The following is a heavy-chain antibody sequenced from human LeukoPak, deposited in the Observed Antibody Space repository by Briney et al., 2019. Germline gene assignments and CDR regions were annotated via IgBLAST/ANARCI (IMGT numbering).Heavy chain of an antibody. J-gene: IGHJ4*02. CDR2: IYSGGST. CDR1: GFTFTSYS. CDR3: AGSIAAAGPFDY. V-gene: IGHV3-53*01. Sequence: PGGSLRLSCAASGFTFTSYSMNWVRQAPGKGLEWVSVIYSGGSTYYADSVKGRFTISRDNSKNTLYLQMNSLRAEDTAVYYCAGSIAAAGPFDYWGQGTLVTVSS. D-gene: IGHD6-13*01.